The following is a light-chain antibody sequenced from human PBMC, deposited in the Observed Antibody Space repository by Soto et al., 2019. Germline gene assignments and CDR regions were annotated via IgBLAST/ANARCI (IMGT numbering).Light chain of an antibody. CDR2: DNN. V-gene: IGLV1-51*01. J-gene: IGLJ3*02. Sequence: QSVLMQPPSVSAAPGQKVTISCSGSSSNIGNNYVSWYQQLPGTAPKLLIYDNNKRPSGIPDRFSGSKSGTSATLGITGLQTGDEADYYCGTWDSSLSAVWVFGGGTKLTVL. CDR3: GTWDSSLSAVWV. CDR1: SSNIGNNY.